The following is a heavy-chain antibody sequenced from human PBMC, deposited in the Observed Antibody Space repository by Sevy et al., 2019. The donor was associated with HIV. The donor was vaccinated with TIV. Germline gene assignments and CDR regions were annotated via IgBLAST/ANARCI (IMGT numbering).Heavy chain of an antibody. J-gene: IGHJ5*02. CDR2: LSSTGKP. D-gene: IGHD1-26*01. CDR3: VRLRNSWFDT. CDR1: GPSLTTSY. V-gene: IGHV4-4*07. Sequence: SETLSLTCTVSGPSLTTSYWTWIRQPAGKGPEWIGRLSSTGKPNSNPSLRSRVTLSRGMSKNQFFLRSTSVTAADTAIYYCVRLRNSWFDTWGQGTLVTVSS.